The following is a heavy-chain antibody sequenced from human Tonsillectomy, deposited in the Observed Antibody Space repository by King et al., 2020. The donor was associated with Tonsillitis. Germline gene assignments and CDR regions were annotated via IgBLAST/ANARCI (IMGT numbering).Heavy chain of an antibody. CDR2: INPNSGGT. J-gene: IGHJ4*02. D-gene: IGHD3-22*01. Sequence: VQLVESGAEVKKPGASVKVSCKASGYTFTGYYMHWVRQAPGQGLEWMGWINPNSGGTNYAQKFQGRVTMTRDTSISTAYTELSRLRSDDTAGYYCARDRRVYDSSGYSIFLFDYWGQGALVTVSS. CDR1: GYTFTGYY. CDR3: ARDRRVYDSSGYSIFLFDY. V-gene: IGHV1-2*02.